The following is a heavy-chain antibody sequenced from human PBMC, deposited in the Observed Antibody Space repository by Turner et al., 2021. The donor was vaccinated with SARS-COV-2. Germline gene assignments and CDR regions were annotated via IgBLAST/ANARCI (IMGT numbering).Heavy chain of an antibody. V-gene: IGHV3-21*01. Sequence: EVQLVESGGGLVKPGVSLRLPCAASGFTFSRYSMNWVRQAPGKGLEWVSSISSRISYIYYADSVKGRFTISRDNAKNSLYLQMNSLRAEDTAVYYCARDYYDFWSGKSFKHASFDYWGQGTLVTVSS. CDR1: GFTFSRYS. D-gene: IGHD3-3*01. J-gene: IGHJ4*02. CDR3: ARDYYDFWSGKSFKHASFDY. CDR2: ISSRISYI.